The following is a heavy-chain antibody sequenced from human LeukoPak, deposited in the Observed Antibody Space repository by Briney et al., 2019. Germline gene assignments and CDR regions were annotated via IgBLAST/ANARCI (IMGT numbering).Heavy chain of an antibody. J-gene: IGHJ4*02. CDR2: IRYDGSNK. Sequence: PGGSLRLSCAASGFTFSSYGMHWVRQAPGKGLEGVAFIRYDGSNKYYADSVKGRFTISRDNYKNTLYMQMNSLRAEDTAVYYCAKDVVSGGVTPYYFDYWGQGTLVTVSS. V-gene: IGHV3-30*02. CDR1: GFTFSSYG. CDR3: AKDVVSGGVTPYYFDY. D-gene: IGHD4-23*01.